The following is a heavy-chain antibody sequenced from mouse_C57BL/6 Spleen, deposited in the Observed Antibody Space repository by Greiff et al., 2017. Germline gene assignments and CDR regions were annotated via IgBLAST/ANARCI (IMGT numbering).Heavy chain of an antibody. CDR1: GYSFTDYN. CDR2: INPNYGTT. Sequence: EVKVVESGPELVKPGASVKISCKASGYSFTDYNMNWVKQSNGKSLEWIGVINPNYGTTSYNQKFKGKATLTVDQSSSTAYMQLNSLTSEDSAVYYCARWYYYGSSYFAYWGQGTLVTVSA. V-gene: IGHV1-39*01. CDR3: ARWYYYGSSYFAY. D-gene: IGHD1-1*01. J-gene: IGHJ3*01.